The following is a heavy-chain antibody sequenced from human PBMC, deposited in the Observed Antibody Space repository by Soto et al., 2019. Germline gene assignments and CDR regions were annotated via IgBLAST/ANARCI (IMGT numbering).Heavy chain of an antibody. Sequence: PGRSVRLSCVASGFTFSSYEMNWVRQAPGKGLEWLSYISRSGSVISYAASVKGRFTISRDNAKKSLYLQMNNLRADDTAVYFCEGDIGYCSGSNRPSWFDLPGQGPLVTVSS. J-gene: IGHJ5*02. D-gene: IGHD2-15*01. CDR2: ISRSGSVI. CDR3: EGDIGYCSGSNRPSWFDL. CDR1: GFTFSSYE. V-gene: IGHV3-48*03.